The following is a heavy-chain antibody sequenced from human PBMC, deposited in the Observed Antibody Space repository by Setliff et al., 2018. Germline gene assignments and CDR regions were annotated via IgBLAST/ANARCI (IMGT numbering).Heavy chain of an antibody. J-gene: IGHJ4*02. CDR3: ARSFSRREKFLLDY. Sequence: SETLSLTCAVYGGSFSGYYWRWISQPPGKRLEWIGEIIHSGITNYNPSLKSRVPISMDTSKNQFSLNVSSVTAADMAVYYCARSFSRREKFLLDYWGQGALVTVSS. CDR2: IIHSGIT. CDR1: GGSFSGYY. D-gene: IGHD1-26*01. V-gene: IGHV4-34*12.